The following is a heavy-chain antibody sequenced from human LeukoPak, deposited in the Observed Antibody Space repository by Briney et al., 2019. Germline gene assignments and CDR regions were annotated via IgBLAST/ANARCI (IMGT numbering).Heavy chain of an antibody. CDR3: ARSYYYDSSGYRGFDP. D-gene: IGHD3-22*01. CDR2: IIPIFGTA. CDR1: GGAFSSYA. J-gene: IGHJ5*02. Sequence: SVKVSCKASGGAFSSYAISWVRQAPGQGLEWMGGIIPIFGTANYAQKFQGRVTITADESTSTAYMELSSLRSEDTAVYYCARSYYYDSSGYRGFDPWGQGTLVTVSS. V-gene: IGHV1-69*13.